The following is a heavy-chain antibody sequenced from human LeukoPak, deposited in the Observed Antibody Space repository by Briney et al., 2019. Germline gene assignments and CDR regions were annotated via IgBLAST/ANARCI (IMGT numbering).Heavy chain of an antibody. D-gene: IGHD6-13*01. CDR3: ARVKGSSWGYWYFDL. CDR1: GGSLSSYY. CDR2: IYYSGST. Sequence: SETLSLTCTVSGGSLSSYYWSWIRQPPGKGLEGIGDIYYSGSTNYNPSLKSRVTISVDTSKNQFSLKLSSVTAADTAVYYCARVKGSSWGYWYFDLWGRGTLVTVSS. J-gene: IGHJ2*01. V-gene: IGHV4-59*01.